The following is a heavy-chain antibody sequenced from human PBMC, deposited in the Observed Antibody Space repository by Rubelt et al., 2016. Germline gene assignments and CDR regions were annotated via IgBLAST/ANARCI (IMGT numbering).Heavy chain of an antibody. V-gene: IGHV4-61*01. CDR2: IYYSGAT. CDR1: GGSVSSGTYY. CDR3: ARDEGYSYGLDAFDI. J-gene: IGHJ3*02. Sequence: QVQLQESGPGLVKPSETLSLTCTVSGGSVSSGTYYWNWIRQPPGKGLEWIGFIYYSGATNFNPSLKSRVTISVDTSKNQFSLKLNSVTAADTAVYYCARDEGYSYGLDAFDIWGQGTMVTVSS. D-gene: IGHD5-18*01.